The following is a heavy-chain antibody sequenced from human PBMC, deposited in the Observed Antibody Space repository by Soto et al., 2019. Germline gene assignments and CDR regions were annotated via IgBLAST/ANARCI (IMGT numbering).Heavy chain of an antibody. D-gene: IGHD1-26*01. CDR2: ISSGSKTI. CDR1: GFTFSGYS. Sequence: PGGSLRLSCAASGFTFSGYSMNWVRQAPGKGLEWISYISSGSKTIFYADSVKGRFSISRDNAKNSQYLQMNSLRGEDTAVYFCAREDILGARSFDYWGQGTLVTVSS. V-gene: IGHV3-48*01. CDR3: AREDILGARSFDY. J-gene: IGHJ4*02.